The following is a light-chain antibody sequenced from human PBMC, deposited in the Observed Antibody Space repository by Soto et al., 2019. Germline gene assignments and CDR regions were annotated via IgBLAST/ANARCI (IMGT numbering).Light chain of an antibody. Sequence: EIVLTQSPGTLSLSPGERAALSCRASQSVSSYLAWYQQKPGQAPRLLIYGASSRATGIPDRFSGSGSGTDFTLTISRLEPEDFAVYYCQQYGSSPYTLGQGTKLEIK. CDR1: QSVSSY. V-gene: IGKV3-20*01. CDR3: QQYGSSPYT. CDR2: GAS. J-gene: IGKJ2*01.